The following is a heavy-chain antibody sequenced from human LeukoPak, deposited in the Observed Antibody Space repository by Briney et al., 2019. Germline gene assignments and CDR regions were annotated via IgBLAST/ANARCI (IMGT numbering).Heavy chain of an antibody. V-gene: IGHV1-18*01. J-gene: IGHJ4*02. CDR1: GYTFINYG. Sequence: ASVKVSCKASGYTFINYGISWVRQAPVQGLEWMGWISAYNGNTNYAQILQGRVTMTTDTSTSTAYMELRSLRSDDTAVYYCARVGAPYSSSDYWGQGTLVTVSS. D-gene: IGHD3-22*01. CDR3: ARVGAPYSSSDY. CDR2: ISAYNGNT.